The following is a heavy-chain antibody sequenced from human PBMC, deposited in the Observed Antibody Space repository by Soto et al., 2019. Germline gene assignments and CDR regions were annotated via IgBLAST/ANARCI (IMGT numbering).Heavy chain of an antibody. CDR3: ARGGYSSGWYGRGWFDP. D-gene: IGHD6-19*01. J-gene: IGHJ5*02. CDR2: ISAYNGNT. V-gene: IGHV1-18*01. Sequence: ASVKVSCKASGYTFTSYGISWVRQAPGQGLEWMGWISAYNGNTNYAQKLQGRVTMTTDTSTSTAYMELRSLRSDDTAVYYCARGGYSSGWYGRGWFDPWGQGTLVTVSS. CDR1: GYTFTSYG.